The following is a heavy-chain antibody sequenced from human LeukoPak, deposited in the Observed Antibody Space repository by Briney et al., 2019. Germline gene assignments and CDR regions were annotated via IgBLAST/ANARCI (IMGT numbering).Heavy chain of an antibody. J-gene: IGHJ4*02. V-gene: IGHV3-30-3*01. D-gene: IGHD3-10*01. CDR2: ISYDGSNK. CDR1: GFTFSSYA. CDR3: ARAVDCYGSGSYYICLSGPEGYFDY. Sequence: GGSLRLSCAASGFTFSSYAMHWVRQAPGKGLEWVAVISYDGSNKYYADSVKGRFTISRDNSKNTLYLQMNSLRAEDTAVYYCARAVDCYGSGSYYICLSGPEGYFDYWGQGTLVTVSS.